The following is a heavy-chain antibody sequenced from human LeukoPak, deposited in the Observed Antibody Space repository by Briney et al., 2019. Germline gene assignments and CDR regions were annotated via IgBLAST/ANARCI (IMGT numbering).Heavy chain of an antibody. J-gene: IGHJ4*02. D-gene: IGHD2-2*01. CDR3: ARGGGYCSSTSCSQAYIDY. V-gene: IGHV3-23*01. CDR1: GFTFNNYA. CDR2: IIGSGGST. Sequence: TGGSLRLSCAASGFTFNNYAMTWVRQAPGKGLEWVSTIIGSGGSTDYADSVKGRFTISRDNSKDTLFLQMDSLRVEDTAVYYCARGGGYCSSTSCSQAYIDYWGQGTLVTVSS.